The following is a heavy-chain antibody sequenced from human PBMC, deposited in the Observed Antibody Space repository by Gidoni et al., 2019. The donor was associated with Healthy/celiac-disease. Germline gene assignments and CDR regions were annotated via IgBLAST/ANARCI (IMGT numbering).Heavy chain of an antibody. V-gene: IGHV3-30-3*01. Sequence: QVQLVESGGGVVQPGRSLRLSGAASGFTFSSYAMHWVRQAPGKGLEWVAVISYDGSNKYYADSVKGRFTISRDNSKNTLYLQMNSLRAEDTAVYYCARDRYSSGWYDYWGQGTLVTVSS. CDR1: GFTFSSYA. CDR3: ARDRYSSGWYDY. D-gene: IGHD6-19*01. CDR2: ISYDGSNK. J-gene: IGHJ4*02.